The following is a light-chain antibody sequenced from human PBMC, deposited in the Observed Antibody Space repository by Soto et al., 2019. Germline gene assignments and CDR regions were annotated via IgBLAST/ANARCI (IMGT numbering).Light chain of an antibody. CDR1: QSISNW. Sequence: DIQMTQSPSTLSASVGDRVTITCRASQSISNWLAWYQQKPGKAPKLLIYKASTLESGVPSRFSGSGSGTEFTLTISSLQPAYFASYYCQQYNNYLWTFGQGTKVEIK. V-gene: IGKV1-5*03. J-gene: IGKJ1*01. CDR2: KAS. CDR3: QQYNNYLWT.